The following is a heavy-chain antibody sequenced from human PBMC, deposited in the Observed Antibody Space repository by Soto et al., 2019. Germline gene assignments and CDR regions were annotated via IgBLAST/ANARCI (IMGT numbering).Heavy chain of an antibody. J-gene: IGHJ2*01. Sequence: QVQLVQSGAEVKKPGSSVKVSCKASGGTFSSYTISWVRQAPGQGLEWMGRIIPILGIANYAQKFQGRVTITADKSTSTAYMELSSLRSEDTAVYYCARDLVDSSRNWYFDLWGRGTLVTVSS. D-gene: IGHD6-13*01. CDR1: GGTFSSYT. CDR3: ARDLVDSSRNWYFDL. CDR2: IIPILGIA. V-gene: IGHV1-69*08.